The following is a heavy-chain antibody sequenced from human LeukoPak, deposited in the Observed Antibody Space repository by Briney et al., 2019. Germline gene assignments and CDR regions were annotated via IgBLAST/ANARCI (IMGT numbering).Heavy chain of an antibody. CDR2: ISSSGGTL. CDR3: ARIYSSGSRYYFDY. J-gene: IGHJ4*02. CDR1: GFTFSSYE. Sequence: GGSLRLSCAASGFTFSSYEMNWVRQAPGKGLEWVSYISSSGGTLYYADSVKGRFTISRDNAKNSLYLQMNSLRAEDTALYYCARIYSSGSRYYFDYWGQGTLVTVSS. D-gene: IGHD6-19*01. V-gene: IGHV3-48*03.